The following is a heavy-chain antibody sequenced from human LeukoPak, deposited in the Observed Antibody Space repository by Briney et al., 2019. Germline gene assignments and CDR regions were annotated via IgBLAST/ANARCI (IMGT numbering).Heavy chain of an antibody. Sequence: PGGSLRLSCAASGFTFSSYAMHWVRQAPGKGLERVAVISYDGSNKYYADSVKGRFTISRDNSKNTLYLQMNSLRAEDTAVYYCARGFFGDYFDYWGQGTLVTVSS. V-gene: IGHV3-30-3*01. CDR3: ARGFFGDYFDY. CDR1: GFTFSSYA. J-gene: IGHJ4*02. D-gene: IGHD3-3*01. CDR2: ISYDGSNK.